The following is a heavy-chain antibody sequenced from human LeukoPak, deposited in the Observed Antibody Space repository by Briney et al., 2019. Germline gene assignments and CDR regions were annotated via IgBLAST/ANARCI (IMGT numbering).Heavy chain of an antibody. CDR3: ARRRPMRYFDWLSTYYYYMDV. CDR1: GYSISSGYY. V-gene: IGHV4-38-2*01. D-gene: IGHD3-9*01. J-gene: IGHJ6*03. Sequence: SETLSLTCPVSGYSISSGYYWGWIRQPPGKGLEWIGEINHSGSTNYNPSLKSRVTMSVDTSKNQFSLKLSSVTAADTAVYYCARRRPMRYFDWLSTYYYYMDVWGKGTTVTISS. CDR2: INHSGST.